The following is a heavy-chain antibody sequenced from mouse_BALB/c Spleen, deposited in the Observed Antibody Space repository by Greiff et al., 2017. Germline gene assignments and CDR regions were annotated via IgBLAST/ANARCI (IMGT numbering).Heavy chain of an antibody. Sequence: EVKLVESGPGLVKPSQSLSLTCSVTGYSITSGYYWNWIRQFPGNKLEWMGYISYDGSNNYNPYLKNRISITRDTSKNQFFLKLNSVTTEDTATYYCASLTTVVGGYWGQGTTLTVSS. CDR3: ASLTTVVGGY. CDR2: ISYDGSN. D-gene: IGHD1-1*01. J-gene: IGHJ2*01. V-gene: IGHV3-6*02. CDR1: GYSITSGYY.